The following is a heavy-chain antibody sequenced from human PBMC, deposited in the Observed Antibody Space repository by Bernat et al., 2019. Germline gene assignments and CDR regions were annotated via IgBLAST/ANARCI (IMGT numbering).Heavy chain of an antibody. CDR2: IYSGGST. Sequence: EVQLVETGGGLIQPGGSLRLSCAASGFTVSSNYMSWVRQAPGKGLEWVSVIYSGGSTYYADSVKGRFTISRDNSKNTLYLQMNSLRAEDTAVYYCARSGRGYCSGGSCYRGYYFDYWGQGTLVTVSS. CDR1: GFTVSSNY. D-gene: IGHD2-15*01. J-gene: IGHJ4*02. CDR3: ARSGRGYCSGGSCYRGYYFDY. V-gene: IGHV3-53*05.